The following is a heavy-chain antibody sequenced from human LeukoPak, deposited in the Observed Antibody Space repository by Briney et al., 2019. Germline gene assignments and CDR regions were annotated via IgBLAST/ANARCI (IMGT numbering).Heavy chain of an antibody. CDR3: ARASNENFAQTYYYYYYMDV. CDR1: GFTFSSYS. CDR2: ISGSSSYI. Sequence: GGSLRLSCAASGFTFSSYSMNWVRQAPGKGLEWVSSISGSSSYIYYADSVKGRFTISRDNAKNSLYLQMNSLRAEDTAVYYCARASNENFAQTYYYYYYMDVWGEGTTVTISS. V-gene: IGHV3-21*01. J-gene: IGHJ6*03. D-gene: IGHD1-1*01.